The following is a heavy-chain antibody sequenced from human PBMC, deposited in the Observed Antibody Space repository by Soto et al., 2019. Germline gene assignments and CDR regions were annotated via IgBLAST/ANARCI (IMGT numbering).Heavy chain of an antibody. Sequence: SEHLSLTCTVSGRSISIYYWSWIRQPPGKGLEWIGYIYYSGSTNYNPSVKGRVTISVDTSKNQFSQKLSSVTAADTAVYYCASSSWDYYCMDVWGQGTTVAISS. V-gene: IGHV4-59*01. CDR2: IYYSGST. CDR3: ASSSWDYYCMDV. D-gene: IGHD6-13*01. CDR1: GRSISIYY. J-gene: IGHJ6*02.